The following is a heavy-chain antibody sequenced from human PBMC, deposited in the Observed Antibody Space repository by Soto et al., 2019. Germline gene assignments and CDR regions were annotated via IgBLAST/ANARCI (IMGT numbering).Heavy chain of an antibody. J-gene: IGHJ6*02. CDR2: ISSSSIYI. Sequence: GSLRISGAASVFTFSSYSMNRVREAPGKGLEWVSSISSSSIYIYYADSVKGRFTISRDNAKNSLYLQMNSLRAEDTAVYYCARVGSSSFRVYYYGMDVWGQGTTVTVSS. V-gene: IGHV3-21*01. D-gene: IGHD6-13*01. CDR3: ARVGSSSFRVYYYGMDV. CDR1: VFTFSSYS.